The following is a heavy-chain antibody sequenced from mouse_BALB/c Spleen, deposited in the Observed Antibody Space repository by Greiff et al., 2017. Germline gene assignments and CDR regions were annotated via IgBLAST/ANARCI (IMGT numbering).Heavy chain of an antibody. CDR3: AKQLGIYYGYAMDY. J-gene: IGHJ4*01. D-gene: IGHD2-1*01. CDR2: IWGDGST. V-gene: IGHV2-3*01. Sequence: VQLVESGPGLVAPSQSLSITCTVSGFSLTSYGVSWVRQPPGKGLEWLGVIWGDGSTNYHSALISRLSISKDNSKSQVFLKLNSLQTDDTATYYWAKQLGIYYGYAMDYGVKEPQSPSPQ. CDR1: GFSLTSYG.